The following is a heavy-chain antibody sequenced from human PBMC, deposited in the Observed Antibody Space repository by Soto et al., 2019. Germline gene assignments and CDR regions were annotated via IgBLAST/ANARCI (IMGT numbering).Heavy chain of an antibody. Sequence: PGGSLRLSCAASGFTFSSYAMSWVRQAPGKGLEWVSAISGSGGSTYYADSVKGRFTISRDNSKNTLYLQMNSLRAEDTAVYYCAKFGPRSVVRGLRFDDWGQGTLVTVSS. J-gene: IGHJ4*02. CDR3: AKFGPRSVVRGLRFDD. CDR1: GFTFSSYA. V-gene: IGHV3-23*01. D-gene: IGHD3-10*01. CDR2: ISGSGGST.